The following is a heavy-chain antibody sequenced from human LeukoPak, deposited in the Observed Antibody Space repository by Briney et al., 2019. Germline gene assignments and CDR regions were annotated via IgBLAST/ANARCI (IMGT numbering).Heavy chain of an antibody. D-gene: IGHD3-22*01. CDR3: ARQFAKRRNYYDSSGYLDIFDY. V-gene: IGHV4-39*01. CDR2: IYYSGST. Sequence: SETLSLTCTASGGSISSSSYYWGWIRQPPGQGLEWIGSIYYSGSTYYNPALKSRVTISVDTSKNQFSLKLSSVTAADTAVYYCARQFAKRRNYYDSSGYLDIFDYWGQGTLVTVSS. J-gene: IGHJ4*02. CDR1: GGSISSSSYY.